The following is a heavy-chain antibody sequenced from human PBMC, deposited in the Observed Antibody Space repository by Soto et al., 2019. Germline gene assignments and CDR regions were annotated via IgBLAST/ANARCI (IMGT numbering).Heavy chain of an antibody. CDR1: GYSFTSYW. V-gene: IGHV5-51*01. D-gene: IGHD2-15*01. CDR2: IYPGDSDT. J-gene: IGHJ6*02. CDR3: ASCYSGPLNGMDV. Sequence: RGESLKISCKGSGYSFTSYWIGWVRQMPGKGLEWMGIIYPGDSDTRYSPSFQGQVTISADKSISTAYLQWSSLKASDTAMYYCASCYSGPLNGMDVWGQGTTVTVSS.